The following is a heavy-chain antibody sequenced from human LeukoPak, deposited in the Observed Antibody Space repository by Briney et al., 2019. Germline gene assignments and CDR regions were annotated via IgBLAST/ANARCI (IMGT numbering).Heavy chain of an antibody. Sequence: GASLRLSCAASGFTFSGYAMSWVRQAPGKGLEWVSAISGSGGSTYYADSVKGRVTISRDNSKNMLYLQMNSLRAEDTAVYYCAKVCGMATIFNAFDIWGQGTMVIVSS. CDR3: AKVCGMATIFNAFDI. V-gene: IGHV3-23*01. CDR2: ISGSGGST. D-gene: IGHD5-24*01. CDR1: GFTFSGYA. J-gene: IGHJ3*02.